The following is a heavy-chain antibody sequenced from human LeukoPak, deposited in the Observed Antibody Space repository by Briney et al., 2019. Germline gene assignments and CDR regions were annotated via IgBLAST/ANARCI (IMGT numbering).Heavy chain of an antibody. J-gene: IGHJ4*02. V-gene: IGHV1-2*02. CDR1: GYRFTGHY. Sequence: ASVKVSCKASGYRFTGHYIHWVRQAPGQGLEWMGWINPDSGDTNHAQTFQGRVTMTRDTSISTVYLELSSLTSDDTAVYYRARDPVRGYYYGLEYYFDYWGQGTLVTVSS. D-gene: IGHD3-22*01. CDR2: INPDSGDT. CDR3: ARDPVRGYYYGLEYYFDY.